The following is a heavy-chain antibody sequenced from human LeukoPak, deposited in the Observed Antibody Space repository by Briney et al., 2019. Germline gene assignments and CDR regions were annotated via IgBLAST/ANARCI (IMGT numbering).Heavy chain of an antibody. CDR2: ISYSGNT. CDR3: ARHVVAARVLDY. Sequence: PSETLSLTCTVSGGSIISSDYHWGWVRQPPGKGLEWIGTISYSGNTDYNPSLRSRVTISVDTSKNQFSLKLSSVTAADTAVYYCARHVVAARVLDYWGQGTLVTVSS. V-gene: IGHV4-39*01. CDR1: GGSIISSDYH. D-gene: IGHD6-6*01. J-gene: IGHJ4*02.